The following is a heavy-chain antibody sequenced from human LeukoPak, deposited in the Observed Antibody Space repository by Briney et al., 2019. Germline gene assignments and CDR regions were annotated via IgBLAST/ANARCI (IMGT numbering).Heavy chain of an antibody. Sequence: HTGGSLRLSCAASGFTFSSYAMSWVRQAPGKGLEWVSAISGSGGSTYYADSVKGRFTISRDNSKNTLYLQMNSLRAEDTAVYYCAKEPSTLYYYDSSGYYPATFDYWGQGTLVTVSS. D-gene: IGHD3-22*01. J-gene: IGHJ4*02. CDR2: ISGSGGST. CDR1: GFTFSSYA. CDR3: AKEPSTLYYYDSSGYYPATFDY. V-gene: IGHV3-23*01.